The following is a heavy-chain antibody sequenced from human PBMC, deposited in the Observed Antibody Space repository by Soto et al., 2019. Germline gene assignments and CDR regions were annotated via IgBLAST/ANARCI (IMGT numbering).Heavy chain of an antibody. V-gene: IGHV4-39*01. CDR2: IYYSGST. Sequence: SETLSLTCTVPGGSISSSSYYLGWIRPPPGKGLEWIGSIYYSGSTYYNPSLKSRVTISVDTSKNQFSLKLSSVTAADTAVYYCARHQSHSSSYVDPWGQGTLVTVSS. D-gene: IGHD6-13*01. J-gene: IGHJ5*02. CDR1: GGSISSSSYY. CDR3: ARHQSHSSSYVDP.